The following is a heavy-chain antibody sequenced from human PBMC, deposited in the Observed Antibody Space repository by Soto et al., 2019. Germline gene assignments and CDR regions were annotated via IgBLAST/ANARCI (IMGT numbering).Heavy chain of an antibody. V-gene: IGHV4-31*03. CDR1: GVSVSTGGYF. D-gene: IGHD5-18*01. CDR2: IYYSGMT. Sequence: SETLSLTCSVSGVSVSTGGYFWTWIRQHPGKGLEWIGNIYYSGMTYYNPSLRGRVSISLDPSESQFSLKLNSVTAADTAVYYCARDSSGPGYSYGKFDYWGQGALVTVSS. J-gene: IGHJ4*02. CDR3: ARDSSGPGYSYGKFDY.